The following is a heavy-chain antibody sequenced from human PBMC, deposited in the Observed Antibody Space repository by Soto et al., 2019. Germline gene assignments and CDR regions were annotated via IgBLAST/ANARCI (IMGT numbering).Heavy chain of an antibody. CDR2: ISGSGGST. V-gene: IGHV3-23*01. Sequence: VGSLRLSCAASGFNFSNYAMRWVSQAPGKGLEWVSAISGSGGSTYYADSVKGRFTISRDNSKNTLYLQMNSLRAEDTAVYYCAKATTVTTSDYWGEGTLVTVSS. CDR1: GFNFSNYA. J-gene: IGHJ4*02. CDR3: AKATTVTTSDY. D-gene: IGHD4-17*01.